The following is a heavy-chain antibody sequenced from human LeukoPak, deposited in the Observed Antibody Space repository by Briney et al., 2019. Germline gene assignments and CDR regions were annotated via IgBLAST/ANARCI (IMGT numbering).Heavy chain of an antibody. J-gene: IGHJ3*02. D-gene: IGHD2-15*01. Sequence: GRSLGLSCAASGFTFSSHAMSWVRHAQGRGLEWVSAIRGSGGSTYYTDSVKGRFTISRDNCKNTLYLQMNSLRAEDTAVYYCAKDLDVVVVAATEIDAFDIWGQGTMVTVSS. V-gene: IGHV3-23*01. CDR1: GFTFSSHA. CDR3: AKDLDVVVVAATEIDAFDI. CDR2: IRGSGGST.